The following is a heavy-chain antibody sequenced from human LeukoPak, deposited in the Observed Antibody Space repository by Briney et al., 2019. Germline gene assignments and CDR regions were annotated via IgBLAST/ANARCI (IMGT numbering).Heavy chain of an antibody. CDR1: GFIFSYSA. CDR2: TSYDGRSS. D-gene: IGHD1-26*01. Sequence: GGSLRLSCAASGFIFSYSALHWVRRAPGKGLEWVALTSYDGRSSFYTDSVKGRFTISRDNSKNTLYLQMNSLGPDDTGVYYCAKADNSGSYYLGVVDYWGQGTLVTVSS. V-gene: IGHV3-30*04. J-gene: IGHJ4*02. CDR3: AKADNSGSYYLGVVDY.